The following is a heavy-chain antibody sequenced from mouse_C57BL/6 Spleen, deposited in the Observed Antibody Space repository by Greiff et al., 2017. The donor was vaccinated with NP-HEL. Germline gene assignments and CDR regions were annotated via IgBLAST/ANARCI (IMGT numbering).Heavy chain of an antibody. D-gene: IGHD2-1*01. CDR1: GFTFSDYG. Sequence: EVQGVESGGGLVKPGGSLKLSCAASGFTFSDYGMHWVRQAPEKGLEWVAYISSGSSTIYYADTVKGRFTIPRDNAKNTLFLQMTSLRSEDTAMYYCARLGGNYVDWFAYWGQGTLVTVSA. CDR3: ARLGGNYVDWFAY. J-gene: IGHJ3*01. CDR2: ISSGSSTI. V-gene: IGHV5-17*01.